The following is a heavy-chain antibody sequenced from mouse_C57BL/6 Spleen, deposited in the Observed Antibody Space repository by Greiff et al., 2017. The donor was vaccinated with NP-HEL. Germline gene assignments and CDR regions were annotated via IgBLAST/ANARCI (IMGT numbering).Heavy chain of an antibody. D-gene: IGHD1-1*01. Sequence: VQLKESGPGLVKPSQSLSLTCSVTGYSITSGYYWNWIRQFPGNKLEWMGYISYDGSNNYNPSLKNRISITRDTSKNQFFLKLNSVTTEDTATYYCARVGDYYGSTYAMDYWGQGTSVTVSS. J-gene: IGHJ4*01. CDR2: ISYDGSN. CDR1: GYSITSGYY. V-gene: IGHV3-6*01. CDR3: ARVGDYYGSTYAMDY.